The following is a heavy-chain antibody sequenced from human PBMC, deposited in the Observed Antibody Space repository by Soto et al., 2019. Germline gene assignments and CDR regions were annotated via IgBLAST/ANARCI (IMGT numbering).Heavy chain of an antibody. CDR1: GGSVSSGSYY. Sequence: TLSLTCTVSGGSVSSGSYYWSWIRQPPGKGLERNGYIYYSGSTNYNPSLKSRVTISVDTSKNQFSLKLSSVTAADTAVYYCARDTVVVTAIPGFDPWGQGTLVTVSS. D-gene: IGHD2-21*02. CDR3: ARDTVVVTAIPGFDP. V-gene: IGHV4-61*01. CDR2: IYYSGST. J-gene: IGHJ5*02.